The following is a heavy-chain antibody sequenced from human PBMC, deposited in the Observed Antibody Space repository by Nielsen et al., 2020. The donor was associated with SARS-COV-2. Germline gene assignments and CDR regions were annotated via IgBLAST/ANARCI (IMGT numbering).Heavy chain of an antibody. CDR2: ISSSSSYI. V-gene: IGHV3-21*01. CDR1: GFTFSSYS. D-gene: IGHD3-10*01. CDR3: ARGAMVRGYYFDY. J-gene: IGHJ4*02. Sequence: GGSLRLSCAASGFTFSSYSMNWVRQAPGKGLEWVSSISSSSSYIYYADSVKGRFTISRDNAKNSLYLQMNSLRAEDTAVYYCARGAMVRGYYFDYWGQGTLVTVSS.